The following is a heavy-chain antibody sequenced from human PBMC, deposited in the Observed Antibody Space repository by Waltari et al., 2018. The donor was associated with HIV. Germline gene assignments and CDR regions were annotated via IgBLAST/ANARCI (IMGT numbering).Heavy chain of an antibody. CDR2: IIPVLHTA. Sequence: QVRLVQSGAEGKKPGSPVKIPGKPSGDPFTSNAVTWVRQAPGQGLEWMGRIIPVLHTADYAQKFQGRVTITVDRSTATVYMELSSLRSDDTAVYYCARGRGIHLGMDVWGQGTTVTVSS. D-gene: IGHD5-12*01. CDR3: ARGRGIHLGMDV. CDR1: GDPFTSNA. J-gene: IGHJ6*02. V-gene: IGHV1-69*04.